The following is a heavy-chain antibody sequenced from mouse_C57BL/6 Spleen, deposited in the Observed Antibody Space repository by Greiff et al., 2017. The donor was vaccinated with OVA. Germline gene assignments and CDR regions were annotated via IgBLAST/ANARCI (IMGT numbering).Heavy chain of an antibody. J-gene: IGHJ4*01. V-gene: IGHV5-4*01. CDR1: GFTFSSYA. CDR3: ARDSNYAMDD. Sequence: EVKLVESGGGLVKPGGSLKLSCAASGFTFSSYAMSWVRQTPEKRLEWVATISDGGSYTYYPDNVKGRFTISRDNAKNNLYLQMSHLKSEDTAMYYCARDSNYAMDDWGQGTSVTVSS. CDR2: ISDGGSYT. D-gene: IGHD1-1*01.